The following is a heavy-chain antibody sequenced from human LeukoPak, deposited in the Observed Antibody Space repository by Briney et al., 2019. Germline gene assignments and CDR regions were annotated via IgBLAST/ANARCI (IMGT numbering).Heavy chain of an antibody. CDR3: AKESSGYSTDHFDP. CDR2: ISGSGCST. V-gene: IGHV3-23*01. CDR1: GFPFSSYA. Sequence: GGSLRLSCAASGFPFSSYAMSWFRQAPGKGLEWVSAISGSGCSTYYADSVKGRFTISRDNSKTTLYLQMNSLRAEDTAVYYCAKESSGYSTDHFDPWGQGTLVTVSS. D-gene: IGHD3-3*01. J-gene: IGHJ5*02.